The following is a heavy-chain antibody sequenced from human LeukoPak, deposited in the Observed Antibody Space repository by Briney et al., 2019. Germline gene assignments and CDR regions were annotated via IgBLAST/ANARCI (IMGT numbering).Heavy chain of an antibody. CDR3: ARDTARGPLVFMDV. Sequence: GGSLRLYCAASGFTFSSYTTNWVRQAPGKGLEWVSSISSTCTYIYYADSLKGRFTISRDNAKNSLYLQMNSLRAEDTAVYYCARDTARGPLVFMDVWGKGTTVTVSS. J-gene: IGHJ6*03. D-gene: IGHD5-18*01. CDR1: GFTFSSYT. CDR2: ISSTCTYI. V-gene: IGHV3-21*01.